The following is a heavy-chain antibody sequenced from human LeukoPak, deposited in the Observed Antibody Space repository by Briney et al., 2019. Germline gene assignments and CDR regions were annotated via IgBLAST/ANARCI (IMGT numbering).Heavy chain of an antibody. CDR1: GYSFTSYW. D-gene: IGHD2-2*01. V-gene: IGHV5-51*01. CDR2: IYPGDSDT. Sequence: GESLKISCKGSGYSFTSYWIGWVRQMPGKGLEWMGIIYPGDSDTRYSPSFQGQVTISADKSISTAYLQWSSLKASDTAMYYCARLTDCSSTSCYPYFDYWGQGTLVTASS. CDR3: ARLTDCSSTSCYPYFDY. J-gene: IGHJ4*02.